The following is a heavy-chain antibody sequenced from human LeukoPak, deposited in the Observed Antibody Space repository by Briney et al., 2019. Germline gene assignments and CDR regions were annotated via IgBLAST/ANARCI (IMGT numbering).Heavy chain of an antibody. CDR3: AVFVRATKY. V-gene: IGHV3-23*01. D-gene: IGHD1-26*01. J-gene: IGHJ4*02. CDR2: LTGSGVST. CDR1: GFTFSNYD. Sequence: GGSLRLSCAAAGFTFSNYDMSWVRRAPGKGLEWVSALTGSGVSTYYVDSVKGRFTISRDNSKNTLYLQMNSLRVEDTAVYDCAVFVRATKYGGQGTLVTVS.